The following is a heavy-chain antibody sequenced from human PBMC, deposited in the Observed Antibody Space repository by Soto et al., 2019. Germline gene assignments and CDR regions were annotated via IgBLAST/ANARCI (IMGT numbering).Heavy chain of an antibody. CDR3: AKDQLAYCGGDCSDFDY. CDR1: GFTFSSYA. CDR2: ISGSGGST. D-gene: IGHD2-21*02. J-gene: IGHJ4*02. Sequence: PVGSLRLSCAASGFTFSSYAMSWVRQAPGKGLEWVSAISGSGGSTYYADSVKGRFTISRDNSKNTLYLQMNSLRAEDTAVYYCAKDQLAYCGGDCSDFDYWGQGTLVTVSS. V-gene: IGHV3-23*01.